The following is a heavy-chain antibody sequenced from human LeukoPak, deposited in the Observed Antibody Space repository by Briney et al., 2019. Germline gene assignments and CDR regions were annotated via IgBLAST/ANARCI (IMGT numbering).Heavy chain of an antibody. V-gene: IGHV3-48*03. J-gene: IGHJ4*02. D-gene: IGHD3/OR15-3a*01. CDR1: GGSISSYY. CDR2: INHYGTIV. CDR3: ARDQDWAFDY. Sequence: LSLTCTVSGGSISSYYWNWVRQAPGKGLEWISFINHYGTIVYYADSVRGRFATSRDNAKNSLYLQINNVGADDTAVYYCARDQDWAFDYWGQGTLVTVSS.